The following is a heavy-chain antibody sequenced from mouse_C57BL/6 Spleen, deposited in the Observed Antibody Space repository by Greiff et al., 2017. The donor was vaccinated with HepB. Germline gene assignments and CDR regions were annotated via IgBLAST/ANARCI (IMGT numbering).Heavy chain of an antibody. CDR2: ISYSGST. CDR1: GYSITSGYD. Sequence: DVKLQESGPGMVKPSQSLSLTCTVTGYSITSGYDWHWIRHFPGNKLEWMGYISYSGSTNYNPSLKSRISITHDTSKNHFFLKLNSVTTEDTATYYCARGYEGSSYVTWFAYWGQGTLVTVSA. V-gene: IGHV3-1*01. D-gene: IGHD1-1*01. CDR3: ARGYEGSSYVTWFAY. J-gene: IGHJ3*01.